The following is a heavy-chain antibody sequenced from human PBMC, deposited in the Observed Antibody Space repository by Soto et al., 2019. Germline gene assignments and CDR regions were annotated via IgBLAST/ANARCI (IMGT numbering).Heavy chain of an antibody. J-gene: IGHJ3*02. CDR2: IYYSGST. D-gene: IGHD6-19*01. Sequence: PSETLALTCTVSGGSIGSYYWSWIRQPPGKGLEWIGYIYYSGSTNYNPSLKSRVTISVDTSKNQFSLKLSSVTAADTAVYYCARLVVAVAGYAFDIWGQGTMVTVSS. CDR1: GGSIGSYY. CDR3: ARLVVAVAGYAFDI. V-gene: IGHV4-59*08.